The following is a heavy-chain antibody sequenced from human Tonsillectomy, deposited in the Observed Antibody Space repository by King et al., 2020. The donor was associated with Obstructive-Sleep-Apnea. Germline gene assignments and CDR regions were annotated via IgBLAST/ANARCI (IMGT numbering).Heavy chain of an antibody. CDR2: ISSSSSYI. J-gene: IGHJ6*02. CDR1: GFTFSSYS. Sequence: VQLVESGGGLVKPGGSLRLSCAASGFTFSSYSMNWVRQAPGKGLELVSSISSSSSYIYYADSVKVRFTISRDNAKHSLYLQMNSLRAEDTAVYYCARKQLVHFRFLYYYYGRDVWGQGTTVTVSS. V-gene: IGHV3-21*01. CDR3: ARKQLVHFRFLYYYYGRDV. D-gene: IGHD6-13*01.